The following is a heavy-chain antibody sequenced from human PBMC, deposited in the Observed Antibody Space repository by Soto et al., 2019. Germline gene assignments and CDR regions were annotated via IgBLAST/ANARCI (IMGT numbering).Heavy chain of an antibody. Sequence: QVLLQESGPGLVKPSETLSLSCTVSGGSISSYHWSWIRQTPGKGLEWIGYVHYSWGSNYNPSLQGRAALSLDPSKSQFSLKLASGTATDTAVYCCARQGFGALPGLVDVWGEGTTVTVSS. D-gene: IGHD3-10*01. CDR2: VHYSWGS. J-gene: IGHJ6*04. V-gene: IGHV4-59*08. CDR3: ARQGFGALPGLVDV. CDR1: GGSISSYH.